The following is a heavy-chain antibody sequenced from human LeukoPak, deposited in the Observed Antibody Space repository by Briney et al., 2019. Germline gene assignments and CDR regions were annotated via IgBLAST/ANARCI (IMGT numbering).Heavy chain of an antibody. D-gene: IGHD3-9*01. Sequence: GESLRLSCAASGFTVSSNYMSWVRQAPGKGLEWVSVIYSGGSTYYADSVKGRFTISRDNSKNTLYLQMNSLRAEDTAVYYCARGTGYYDPHMDVWGKGTTVTISS. V-gene: IGHV3-53*01. CDR2: IYSGGST. J-gene: IGHJ6*03. CDR1: GFTVSSNY. CDR3: ARGTGYYDPHMDV.